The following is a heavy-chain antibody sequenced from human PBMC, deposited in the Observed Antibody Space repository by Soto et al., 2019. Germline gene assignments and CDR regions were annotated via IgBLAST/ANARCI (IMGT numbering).Heavy chain of an antibody. Sequence: EAQLLESGGGLVQPGGSLRLSCAASGLAFSNYAMTWVRQAPGKGLEGVSIITASGYSAYYGGAVKGRFTTSRDNSRSTLSLQMNGLRADDTAVYYCAKGDLLWDPFDFWGQGPLVTVSS. J-gene: IGHJ4*02. CDR3: AKGDLLWDPFDF. CDR2: ITASGYSA. V-gene: IGHV3-23*01. CDR1: GLAFSNYA. D-gene: IGHD3-16*01.